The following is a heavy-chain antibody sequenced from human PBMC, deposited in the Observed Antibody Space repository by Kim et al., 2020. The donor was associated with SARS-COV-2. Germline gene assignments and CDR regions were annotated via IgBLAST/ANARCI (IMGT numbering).Heavy chain of an antibody. D-gene: IGHD3-3*01. Sequence: NYAQKFQGRVTMTRDTSISTAYMELSRLRSDDTAVYYCARDRLDVMTLDYWGQGTLVTVSS. CDR3: ARDRLDVMTLDY. V-gene: IGHV1-2*02. J-gene: IGHJ4*02.